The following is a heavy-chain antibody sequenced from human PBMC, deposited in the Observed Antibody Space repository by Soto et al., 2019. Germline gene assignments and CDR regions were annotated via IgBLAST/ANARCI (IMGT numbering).Heavy chain of an antibody. D-gene: IGHD3-9*01. J-gene: IGHJ4*02. CDR1: GGSISSGGYY. CDR3: ARRGLIGYYIDY. V-gene: IGHV4-31*03. CDR2: IYYSGST. Sequence: PSETLSLTCTVSGGSISSGGYYWSWIRQHPGKGLEWIGYIYYSGSTYYNPSLKSRVTISVDTSKNQFSLKLSSVTAADTAVYYCARRGLIGYYIDYWGQGTLVTVSS.